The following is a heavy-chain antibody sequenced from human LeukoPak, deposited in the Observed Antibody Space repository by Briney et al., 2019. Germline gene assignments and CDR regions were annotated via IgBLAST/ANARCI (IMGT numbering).Heavy chain of an antibody. D-gene: IGHD6-13*01. CDR3: ARTRAYIAAAGHFDY. CDR2: INPNSGGT. Sequence: ASVKVSCKASGYTFTGYYMHWVRQAPGQGLEWMGWINPNSGGTNYAQKFQGRVTMTRDTSISTAYMELSRLRSDDTAVYYYARTRAYIAAAGHFDYWGQGTLVTVSS. V-gene: IGHV1-2*02. J-gene: IGHJ4*02. CDR1: GYTFTGYY.